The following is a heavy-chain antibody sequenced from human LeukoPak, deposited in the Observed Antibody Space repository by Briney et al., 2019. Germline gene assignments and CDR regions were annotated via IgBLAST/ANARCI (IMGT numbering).Heavy chain of an antibody. CDR1: GFTFSSYS. V-gene: IGHV3-23*01. J-gene: IGHJ4*02. Sequence: GGSLRLSCAASGFTFSSYSMSWVRQAPGRGLEWVSSISGSGGSIYYADSVKGRFTISRDNSKNTLYLQMNSLRAEDTAVYYCAKARGEQNGGSNYWGQGTQVIVSS. CDR3: AKARGEQNGGSNY. D-gene: IGHD2-15*01. CDR2: ISGSGGSI.